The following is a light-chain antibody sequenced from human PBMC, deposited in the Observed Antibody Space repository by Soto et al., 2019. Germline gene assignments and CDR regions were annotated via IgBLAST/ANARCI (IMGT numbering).Light chain of an antibody. CDR3: QSYGSSLSGYV. CDR1: SSNIGAGYD. CDR2: GNS. J-gene: IGLJ1*01. V-gene: IGLV1-40*01. Sequence: QSVLTQPPSVSGAPGQRVTISCTGSSSNIGAGYDVHWYQQLPGTAPKLLIYGNSNRPSGVPDRFSGSKSGTSASLAITGLQAEDEADYYCQSYGSSLSGYVFGTGNKVTVL.